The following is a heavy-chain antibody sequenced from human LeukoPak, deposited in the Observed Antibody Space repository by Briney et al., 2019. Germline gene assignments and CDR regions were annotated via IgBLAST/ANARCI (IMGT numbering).Heavy chain of an antibody. J-gene: IGHJ4*02. CDR1: GGSISSYY. CDR3: ARPINSGWYGGFGN. V-gene: IGHV4-59*08. D-gene: IGHD6-19*01. CDR2: IYYSGST. Sequence: KPSETLSLTCTVSGGSISSYYWSWIRQPPGKGLEWIGYIYYSGSTNYNPSLKSRVTISVDTSKNQFSLKLSSVTAADTAVYYCARPINSGWYGGFGNWGQGTLVTVSS.